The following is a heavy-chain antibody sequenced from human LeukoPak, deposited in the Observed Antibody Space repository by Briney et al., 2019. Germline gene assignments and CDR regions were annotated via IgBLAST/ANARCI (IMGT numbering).Heavy chain of an antibody. V-gene: IGHV3-9*01. D-gene: IGHD3-10*01. J-gene: IGHJ2*01. CDR1: GFTFDDYA. CDR3: AKDPSMVRGVPRYFDL. Sequence: PGGSLRLSCAASGFTFDDYAMHWVRQAPGKGLEWVSVISWNSGSIGYADSVKGRFTISRDNAKNSLYLQMNSLKAEDTALYYCAKDPSMVRGVPRYFDLWGRGTLVTVSS. CDR2: ISWNSGSI.